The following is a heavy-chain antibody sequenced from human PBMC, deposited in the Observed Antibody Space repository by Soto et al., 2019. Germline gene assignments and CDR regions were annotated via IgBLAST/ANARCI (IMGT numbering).Heavy chain of an antibody. Sequence: RRLSCAASGFTFSSYGMHWVRQAPGKGLEWVAVIWYDGSKKYYAESVKGRFTISRDNSKNTLYMEMNSLRGEDTAVYYCAREGSGYYAFDYWGQGTLVTVSS. V-gene: IGHV3-33*01. CDR2: IWYDGSKK. D-gene: IGHD5-12*01. J-gene: IGHJ4*02. CDR3: AREGSGYYAFDY. CDR1: GFTFSSYG.